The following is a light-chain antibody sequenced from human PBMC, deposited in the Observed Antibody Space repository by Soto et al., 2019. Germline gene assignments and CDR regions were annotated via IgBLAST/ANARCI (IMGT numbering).Light chain of an antibody. CDR1: SSDVGSYNL. CDR3: CSYAGSSTLYV. J-gene: IGLJ1*01. CDR2: EGS. Sequence: QSALTQPASVSGSPGQSITISCTGTSSDVGSYNLVSWYQQHPGKAPKLMIYEGSKRPSGVSNRFSGFKSGNTASLTISGLQAEDEADYYCCSYAGSSTLYVFGTGTNLTVL. V-gene: IGLV2-23*01.